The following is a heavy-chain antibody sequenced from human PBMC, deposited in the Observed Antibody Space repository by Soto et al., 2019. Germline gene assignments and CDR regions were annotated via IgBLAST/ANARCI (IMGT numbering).Heavy chain of an antibody. CDR3: PPLPRAAAGRPYPDYYNYGMDV. D-gene: IGHD6-13*01. V-gene: IGHV3-23*01. J-gene: IGHJ6*02. Sequence: EVQLLESGGGLVQPGGSLRLSCAASGFTFSSYAMSWVRQAPGKGLEWVSAISGSGGSTYYADSVKGRFTISRDNSKNSLYLQMNSLRAEDTAVYYCPPLPRAAAGRPYPDYYNYGMDVWGQGTTVTVSS. CDR1: GFTFSSYA. CDR2: ISGSGGST.